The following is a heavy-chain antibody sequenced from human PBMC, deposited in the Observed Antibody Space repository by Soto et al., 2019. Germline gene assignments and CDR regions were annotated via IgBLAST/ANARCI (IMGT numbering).Heavy chain of an antibody. V-gene: IGHV4-39*01. CDR1: SCSVSSRSYY. CDR3: ARYDYSDLFFDY. J-gene: IGHJ4*02. Sequence: SETLSLTCSFSSCSVSSRSYYWGWIRQPPGKGLEWIGSIYYSGSTYYNPSLKSRVTISVGTSENQFSLKLTSVTAADTAVYFCARYDYSDLFFDYWGQGTLVTVSS. CDR2: IYYSGST. D-gene: IGHD4-17*01.